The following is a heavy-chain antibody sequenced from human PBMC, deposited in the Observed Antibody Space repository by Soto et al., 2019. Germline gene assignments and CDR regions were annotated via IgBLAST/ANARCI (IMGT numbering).Heavy chain of an antibody. CDR2: ISGSGRTT. J-gene: IGHJ3*02. CDR1: GFTFSSYT. Sequence: LRLSCAATGFTFSSYTINWVRQAPGKGLEWVSYISGSGRTTYYADSVKGRFTISRDNAKNSVSLQLSSLRDEDAAVYYCARVRGYAHGGAFDIWGQGTMVTVSS. CDR3: ARVRGYAHGGAFDI. D-gene: IGHD5-18*01. V-gene: IGHV3-48*02.